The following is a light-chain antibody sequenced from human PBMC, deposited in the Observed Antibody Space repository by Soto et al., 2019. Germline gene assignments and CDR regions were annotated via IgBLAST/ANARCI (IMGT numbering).Light chain of an antibody. CDR1: QSIPSS. CDR2: DAS. CDR3: QHYSSYL. Sequence: DIQMTQSPSTLSASVGDRVTITCRASQSIPSSLAWYQQKPGKAPNLLIYDASILECGVPSMFSGSGSGTEFTLTISSLQSDDFATYYCQHYSSYLFGQGTKLEI. J-gene: IGKJ2*01. V-gene: IGKV1-5*01.